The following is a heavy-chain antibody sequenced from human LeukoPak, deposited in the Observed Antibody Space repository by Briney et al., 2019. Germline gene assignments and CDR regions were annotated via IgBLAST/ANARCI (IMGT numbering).Heavy chain of an antibody. Sequence: GGSLRLSCAASGITFSGYGMHWVRQAPGKGLEWVSYIRSRDRTIYYADSVKGRFTISTDNAENSLYLQMNSLRTEDTAVYYCARDHRWGFDYWGRGTLVTVSS. D-gene: IGHD7-27*01. CDR3: ARDHRWGFDY. CDR2: IRSRDRTI. CDR1: GITFSGYG. V-gene: IGHV3-48*01. J-gene: IGHJ4*02.